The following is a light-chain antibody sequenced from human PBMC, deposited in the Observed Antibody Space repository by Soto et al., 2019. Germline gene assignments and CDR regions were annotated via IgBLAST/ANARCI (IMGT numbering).Light chain of an antibody. Sequence: QSALTQPRSVSGSPGQSVTISCTGPSSDVGGYQFVSWYQQYPGKAPKVMIYEVTKRPSGVPDRFSGSKSGNSASLTVSGLQADDEADYYCASHAGSSHAWVFGGGTKLTVL. CDR3: ASHAGSSHAWV. CDR1: SSDVGGYQF. V-gene: IGLV2-11*01. CDR2: EVT. J-gene: IGLJ3*02.